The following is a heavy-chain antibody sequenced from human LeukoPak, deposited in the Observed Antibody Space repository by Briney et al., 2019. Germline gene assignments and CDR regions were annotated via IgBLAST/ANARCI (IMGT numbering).Heavy chain of an antibody. CDR1: GGSFSGYY. CDR2: INHSGST. J-gene: IGHJ4*02. CDR3: ARDPPGNYDFDY. D-gene: IGHD5-12*01. Sequence: SETLSLTCAVYGGSFSGYYWSWIRQPPGKGLEWIGEINHSGSTNYNPSLKSRVTISVDTSKNQFSLKLSSVTAADTAVYYCARDPPGNYDFDYWGQGTLVTVSS. V-gene: IGHV4-34*01.